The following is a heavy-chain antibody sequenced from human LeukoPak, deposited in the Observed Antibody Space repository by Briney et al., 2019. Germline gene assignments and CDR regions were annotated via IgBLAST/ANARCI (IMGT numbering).Heavy chain of an antibody. CDR2: INNRGST. V-gene: IGHV4-34*01. CDR3: ARGLNDYVWGSYRRTHFDY. D-gene: IGHD3-16*02. CDR1: GGSFSGYY. J-gene: IGHJ4*02. Sequence: PSETLSLTCAVYGGSFSGYYWSWVRQPPGKGLEWIGEINNRGSTNYNTSLKSRVTISVDTSKNQFSLKLSSVTAADTAVYYCARGLNDYVWGSYRRTHFDYWGQGTLVTVSS.